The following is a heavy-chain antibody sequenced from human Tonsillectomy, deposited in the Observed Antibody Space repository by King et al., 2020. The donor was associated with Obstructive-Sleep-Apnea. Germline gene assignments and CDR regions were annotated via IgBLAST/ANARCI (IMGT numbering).Heavy chain of an antibody. Sequence: QLQESGPGLVKPSETLSLTCTVSGGSISSFYWSWIRQSPGKGLEWIGYIDYSGTTNYNPSPTSRVTISVTTSKTQFSLNLSSVTAADTALYYCAGTYYYDTSGDRKYYYGMDVWGQGTTVTVSS. D-gene: IGHD3-22*01. V-gene: IGHV4-59*08. CDR1: GGSISSFY. CDR3: AGTYYYDTSGDRKYYYGMDV. CDR2: IDYSGTT. J-gene: IGHJ6*02.